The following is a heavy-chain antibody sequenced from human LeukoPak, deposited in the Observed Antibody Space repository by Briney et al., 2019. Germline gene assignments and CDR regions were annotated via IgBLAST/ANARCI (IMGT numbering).Heavy chain of an antibody. CDR1: RFTFSSYS. CDR3: ARDRGARRWLQKLKFGLHYDAFDI. D-gene: IGHD5-24*01. J-gene: IGHJ3*02. Sequence: GGSLRLSCAASRFTFSSYSMNWVRQAPGKGLEWVSSISSSSSYIYYADSVKGRFTISRDNAKNSLYLQMNSLRAEDTAVYYCARDRGARRWLQKLKFGLHYDAFDIWGQGTMVTVSS. CDR2: ISSSSSYI. V-gene: IGHV3-21*01.